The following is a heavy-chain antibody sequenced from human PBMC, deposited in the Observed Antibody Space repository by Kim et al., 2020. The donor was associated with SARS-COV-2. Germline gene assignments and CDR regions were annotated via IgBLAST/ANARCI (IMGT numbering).Heavy chain of an antibody. Sequence: SETLSLTCTVPGGSFSSYDWSWIRQPPGKGLEWIGYIYYSGSTNYNPSLKNRVTTSVDTSQNQFSLKLSSVTAADTAVYYCARERVLRFLEWSLPDVCGQGATVTVSS. J-gene: IGHJ6*02. V-gene: IGHV4-59*01. D-gene: IGHD3-3*01. CDR2: IYYSGST. CDR3: ARERVLRFLEWSLPDV. CDR1: GGSFSSYD.